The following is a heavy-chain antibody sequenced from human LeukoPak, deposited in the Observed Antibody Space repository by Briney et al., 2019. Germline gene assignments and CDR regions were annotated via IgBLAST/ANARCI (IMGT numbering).Heavy chain of an antibody. CDR1: GFSFSSYA. CDR2: ISGSGGST. Sequence: GGSLRLSCAASGFSFSSYAMSWVRQAPGKGLEWVSAISGSGGSTYYADSVKGRFTISRDNSKNTLYLQMNSLRAEDTAVYYCAKDLRGYSGYDYFDYWGQGTLVTVSS. D-gene: IGHD5-12*01. CDR3: AKDLRGYSGYDYFDY. V-gene: IGHV3-23*01. J-gene: IGHJ4*02.